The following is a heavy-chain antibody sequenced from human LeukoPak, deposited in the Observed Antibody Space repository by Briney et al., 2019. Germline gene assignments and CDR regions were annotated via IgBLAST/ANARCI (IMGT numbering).Heavy chain of an antibody. V-gene: IGHV3-15*01. J-gene: IGHJ4*02. D-gene: IGHD3-22*01. CDR3: TTVSHSYYYDSSGYQGPDY. CDR2: IKSKTDGGTT. CDR1: GFTFSNAW. Sequence: GGSLRLSCAASGFTFSNAWMSWVRQAPGKGLEWVGRIKSKTDGGTTDYAAPVKGRFTISRDDSKNTLYLQMNSLKTEDTAVYYCTTVSHSYYYDSSGYQGPDYWGQGTLVTVSS.